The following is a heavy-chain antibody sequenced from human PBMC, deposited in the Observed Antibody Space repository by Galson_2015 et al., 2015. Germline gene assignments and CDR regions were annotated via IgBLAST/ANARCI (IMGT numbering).Heavy chain of an antibody. Sequence: SVKVSCKASGYTFTSYAMNWVRQAPGQGLEWMGIINPSGGSTSYAQKFQGRVTMTRDTSTSTVYMELSSLRSEDTAVYYCARGRLGAASLDYWGQGTLVTVSS. D-gene: IGHD6-6*01. J-gene: IGHJ4*02. V-gene: IGHV1-46*01. CDR1: GYTFTSYA. CDR3: ARGRLGAASLDY. CDR2: INPSGGST.